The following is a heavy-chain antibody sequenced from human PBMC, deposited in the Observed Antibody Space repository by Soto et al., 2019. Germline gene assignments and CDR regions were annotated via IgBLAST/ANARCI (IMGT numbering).Heavy chain of an antibody. J-gene: IGHJ4*02. Sequence: GGSLRLSCAASGFTFSSYGMHWVRQAPGKGLEWVAVISYDGSNKYYADSVKGRFTISRDNSKNTLYLQMNSLRAEDTAVYYCAIPEASYYDILTGPFDNWGQGTLVNVS. D-gene: IGHD3-9*01. CDR2: ISYDGSNK. CDR1: GFTFSSYG. V-gene: IGHV3-30*03. CDR3: AIPEASYYDILTGPFDN.